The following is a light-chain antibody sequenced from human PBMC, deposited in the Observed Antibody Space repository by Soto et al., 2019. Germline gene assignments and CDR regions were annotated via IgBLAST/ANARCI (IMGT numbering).Light chain of an antibody. CDR1: QSISSY. J-gene: IGKJ5*01. CDR2: DAS. V-gene: IGKV1-33*01. CDR3: QQFDYPPIT. Sequence: DIQMTQSPSSLSASVGDRVTITCRASQSISSYLNWYQEKPGKAPKLLIYDASNLETGVPSRFSGSGSGTHFTFTISSLQPEDIATYYCQQFDYPPITFGQGTRLEIK.